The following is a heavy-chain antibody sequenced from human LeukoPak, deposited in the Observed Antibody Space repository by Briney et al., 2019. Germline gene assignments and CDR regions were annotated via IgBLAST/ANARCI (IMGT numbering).Heavy chain of an antibody. V-gene: IGHV1-18*01. CDR3: ARDSGSGWYGGYFDY. CDR2: ISAYNGNT. J-gene: IGHJ4*02. D-gene: IGHD6-19*01. CDR1: GYTFTSYG. Sequence: ASVKVSCKASGYTFTSYGISWVRQAPGQGLEWMGWISAYNGNTNYAQKLQGRVTMTTDTSTSTAYMELRSLRSDDTAVYYCARDSGSGWYGGYFDYWGQGTLVTVSS.